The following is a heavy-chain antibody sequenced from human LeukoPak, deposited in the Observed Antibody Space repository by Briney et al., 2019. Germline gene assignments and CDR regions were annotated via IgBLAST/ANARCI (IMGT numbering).Heavy chain of an antibody. CDR2: MNPNSGNT. V-gene: IGHV1-8*01. CDR1: GYTFTSYD. Sequence: ASVKVSCKASGYTFTSYDINWVRQATGQGLEWMGWMNPNSGNTGYAQKFQGRVTMTRNTSIRTAYMELSSLRSEDTAVYYCARWIAAAGKFDYWGQGTLVTVSS. D-gene: IGHD6-13*01. CDR3: ARWIAAAGKFDY. J-gene: IGHJ4*02.